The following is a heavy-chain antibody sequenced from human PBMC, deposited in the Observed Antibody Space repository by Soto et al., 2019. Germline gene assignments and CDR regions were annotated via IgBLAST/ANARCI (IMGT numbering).Heavy chain of an antibody. V-gene: IGHV3-30*04. CDR2: ISYDGSNK. D-gene: IGHD1-20*01. Sequence: GGSLRLSCAASGFTFSSYAMHWVRQAPGKGLEWVAVISYDGSNKYYADSVKGRFTISRDNSKNTLYLQMNSLRAEDTAVYYCARDVGNWNYYDYWGQGTLVTVSS. CDR1: GFTFSSYA. CDR3: ARDVGNWNYYDY. J-gene: IGHJ4*02.